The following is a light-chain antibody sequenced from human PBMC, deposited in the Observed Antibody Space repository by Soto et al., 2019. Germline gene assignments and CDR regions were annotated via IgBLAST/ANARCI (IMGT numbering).Light chain of an antibody. CDR3: QQSHSGIT. J-gene: IGKJ5*01. CDR2: AAS. V-gene: IGKV1-39*01. CDR1: QSIYIY. Sequence: MAQSPATLSVSPGERATLSCRASQSIYIYLNWYQQKAGKAPKLLIYAASSLQRGVPSTFSGGGSGTDFTLTISSLQPEDFATYYCQQSHSGITFGQGTRLEIK.